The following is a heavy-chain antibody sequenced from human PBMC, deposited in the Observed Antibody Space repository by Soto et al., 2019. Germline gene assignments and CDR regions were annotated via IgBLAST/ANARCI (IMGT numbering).Heavy chain of an antibody. J-gene: IGHJ4*02. V-gene: IGHV1-69*01. CDR1: GGTFSGYV. D-gene: IGHD3-16*01. CDR2: FVPLFGTT. CDR3: ATHGLGVSSPPYFDN. Sequence: QLVQSGSEVKKPGSSVKVSCQASGGTFSGYVVTGVRQAPGQGLEWMGEFVPLFGTTNYAQRSAGRITITAEESTSTAYMELRTLRSDDTAVYYCATHGLGVSSPPYFDNWGQGTLVTVSS.